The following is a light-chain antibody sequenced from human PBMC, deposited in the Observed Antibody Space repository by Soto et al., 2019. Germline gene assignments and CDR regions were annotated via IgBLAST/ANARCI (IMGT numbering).Light chain of an antibody. V-gene: IGKV1-39*01. Sequence: DIQLTQSPSSVSASVGDSVTITCRASESVSYYISWYQQSPGKAPRLLISAASRLQSGVPSRFSGTGSGTHFTLTFSGLRPEDFATYYCQQTYSTPPINFGGGTQVEVK. CDR3: QQTYSTPPIN. CDR2: AAS. J-gene: IGKJ4*01. CDR1: ESVSYY.